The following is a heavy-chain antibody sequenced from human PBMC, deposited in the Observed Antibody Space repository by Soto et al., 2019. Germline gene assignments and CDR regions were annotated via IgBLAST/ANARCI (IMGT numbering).Heavy chain of an antibody. CDR3: AKGGPYYYDSSGYYDY. CDR1: GFTFSSYA. D-gene: IGHD3-22*01. Sequence: GGSLRLSCAASGFTFSSYAMSWVRQAPGKGLEWVSAISGSGGSTYYADSVKGRFTISRVNSKNTLYLQMNSLRAEDTAVYYCAKGGPYYYDSSGYYDYWGQGTLVTVSS. CDR2: ISGSGGST. V-gene: IGHV3-23*01. J-gene: IGHJ4*02.